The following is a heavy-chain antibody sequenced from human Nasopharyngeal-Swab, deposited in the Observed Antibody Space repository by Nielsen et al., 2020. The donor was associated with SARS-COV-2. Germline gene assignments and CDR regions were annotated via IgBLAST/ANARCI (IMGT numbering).Heavy chain of an antibody. Sequence: GESLKISCAASGFTVSSNYMSWVRQAPGKGLEWVSVIYSGGSTYYADSVKGRFTISRDNSKNTLYLQMNSLRAEDTAVYYCAREGGYSYGWSTYYYYVIDVWGQGTTVTV. CDR1: GFTVSSNY. J-gene: IGHJ6*02. CDR3: AREGGYSYGWSTYYYYVIDV. D-gene: IGHD5-18*01. CDR2: IYSGGST. V-gene: IGHV3-53*01.